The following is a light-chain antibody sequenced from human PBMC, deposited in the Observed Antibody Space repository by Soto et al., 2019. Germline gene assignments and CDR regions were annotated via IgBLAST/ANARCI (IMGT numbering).Light chain of an antibody. CDR3: QSYDSSLSGSV. CDR1: SSNSGAGYD. Sequence: QSVLTQPPSVTGDPGQRVAISCTGSSSNSGAGYDVHWYQQLPGTAPKLLIYGNSNRPSGVPDRFSGSKSGTSASLAITGLQAEDEADYYCQSYDSSLSGSVFGGGTKVTVL. V-gene: IGLV1-40*01. CDR2: GNS. J-gene: IGLJ2*01.